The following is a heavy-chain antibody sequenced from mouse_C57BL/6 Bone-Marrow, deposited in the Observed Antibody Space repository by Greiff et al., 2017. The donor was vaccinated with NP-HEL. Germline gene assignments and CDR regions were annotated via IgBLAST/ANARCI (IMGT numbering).Heavy chain of an antibody. J-gene: IGHJ1*03. CDR3: AIPRGSYVYWYFDV. V-gene: IGHV1-74*01. CDR1: GYTFTSYW. CDR2: IHPSDSDT. Sequence: QVQLQQPGAELVKPGASVKVSCKASGYTFTSYWMHWVKQRPGQGLEWIGRIHPSDSDTNYNQKFKGKATLTVDKSSSTAYMQLSSLTSEDSAVYDCAIPRGSYVYWYFDVWGTGTTVTVSS. D-gene: IGHD1-1*02.